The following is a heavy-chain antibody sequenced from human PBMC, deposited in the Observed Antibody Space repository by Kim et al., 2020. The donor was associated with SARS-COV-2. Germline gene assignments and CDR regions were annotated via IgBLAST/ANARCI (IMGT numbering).Heavy chain of an antibody. CDR1: GLTLRSYA. CDR3: VPCVTLADRSGWCTFFD. Sequence: GGSLRLSCAASGLTLRSYAMNWVRQGPGKGLEWVSSLTRGGDTYYAASVKGRFTISRDNFKDTLSLQMNSLRAEDTGNYYCVPCVTLADRSGWCTFFD. D-gene: IGHD6-19*01. CDR2: LTRGGDT. J-gene: IGHJ4*01. V-gene: IGHV3-23*01.